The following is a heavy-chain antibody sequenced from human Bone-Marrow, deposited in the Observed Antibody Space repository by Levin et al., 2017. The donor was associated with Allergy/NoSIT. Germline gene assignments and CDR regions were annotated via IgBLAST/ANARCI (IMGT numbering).Heavy chain of an antibody. V-gene: IGHV3-7*01. CDR1: GFSFSHFW. CDR2: INQDGIEK. J-gene: IGHJ6*02. CDR3: VRESSSSGFNYFNFYAMDI. D-gene: IGHD6-6*01. Sequence: GGSLRLSCAASGFSFSHFWMSWVRQAPGKGLEWVANINQDGIEKFSVDSVKGRFTISRDNVKNSLYLQMNSLRAEDTAVYYCVRESSSSGFNYFNFYAMDIWGHGTTVTVSS.